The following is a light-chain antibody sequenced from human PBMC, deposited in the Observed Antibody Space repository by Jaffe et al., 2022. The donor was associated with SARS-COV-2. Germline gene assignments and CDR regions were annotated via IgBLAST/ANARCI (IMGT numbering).Light chain of an antibody. Sequence: EIVMTQSPATLSVSPGERATLSCRASQSVSSNLAWYQQNPGQAPRLLISGASTRATGIPASFSGSGSGTEFTLTINSLQSEDFAVYYCQQYNTWPFTFGQGTKLEIK. V-gene: IGKV3-15*01. CDR2: GAS. CDR3: QQYNTWPFT. J-gene: IGKJ2*01. CDR1: QSVSSN.